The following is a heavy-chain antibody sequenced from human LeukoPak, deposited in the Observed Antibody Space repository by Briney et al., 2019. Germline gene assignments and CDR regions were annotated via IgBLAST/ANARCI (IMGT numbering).Heavy chain of an antibody. CDR2: ISYDGSNK. CDR3: AKARGSSWYFDY. D-gene: IGHD6-13*01. J-gene: IGHJ4*02. Sequence: GRSLRLSCAASGFTFSSYAVHWVRQAPGKGLEWVAVISYDGSNKYYADYVKGRFTISRDNSKNTLFLQMNSLRAEDTAVYYCAKARGSSWYFDYWGQGTLVTVSS. V-gene: IGHV3-30-3*01. CDR1: GFTFSSYA.